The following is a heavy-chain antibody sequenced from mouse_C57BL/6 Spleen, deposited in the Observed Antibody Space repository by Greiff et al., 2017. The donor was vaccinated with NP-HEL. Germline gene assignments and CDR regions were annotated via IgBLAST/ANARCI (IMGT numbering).Heavy chain of an antibody. CDR3: ARSIYYYGSSYVDYAMDY. CDR2: IYPGDGDT. CDR1: GYAFSSSW. Sequence: QVHVKQSGPELVKPGASVKISCKASGYAFSSSWMNWVKQRPGKGLEWIGRIYPGDGDTNYNGKFKGKATLTADKSSSTAYMQLSSLTSEDSAVYFCARSIYYYGSSYVDYAMDYWGQGTSVTVSS. J-gene: IGHJ4*01. D-gene: IGHD1-1*01. V-gene: IGHV1-82*01.